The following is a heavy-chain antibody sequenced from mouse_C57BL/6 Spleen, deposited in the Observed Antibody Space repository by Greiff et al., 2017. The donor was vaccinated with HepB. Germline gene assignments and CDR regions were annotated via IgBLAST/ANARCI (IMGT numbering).Heavy chain of an antibody. CDR1: GYSITSGYY. CDR3: ASAYYSNGYYFDY. D-gene: IGHD2-5*01. J-gene: IGHJ2*01. CDR2: ISYDGSN. V-gene: IGHV3-6*01. Sequence: DVQLQESGPGLVKPSQSLSLTCSVTGYSITSGYYWNWIRQFPGNKLEWMGYISYDGSNNYNPSLKNRISITRDTSKNQFFLKLNSVTTEDTATYYCASAYYSNGYYFDYWGQGTTLTVSS.